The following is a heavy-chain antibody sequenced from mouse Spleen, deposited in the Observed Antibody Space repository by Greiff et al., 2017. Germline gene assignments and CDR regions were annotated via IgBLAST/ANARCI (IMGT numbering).Heavy chain of an antibody. CDR3: TRSGGNYGAY. D-gene: IGHD2-1*01. CDR1: GYTFTSYY. Sequence: QVQLKKSGAELVKPGASVKLSCKASGYTFTSYYMYWVKQRPGQGLEWIGEINPSNGGTNFNEKFKSKATLTVDKSSSTAYMQLSSLTSEDSAVYYCTRSGGNYGAYWGQGTLVTVSA. V-gene: IGHV1S81*02. J-gene: IGHJ3*01. CDR2: INPSNGGT.